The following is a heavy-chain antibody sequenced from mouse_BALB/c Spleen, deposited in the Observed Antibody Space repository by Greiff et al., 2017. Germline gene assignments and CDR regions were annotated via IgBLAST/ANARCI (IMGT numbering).Heavy chain of an antibody. V-gene: IGHV3-2*02. CDR1: GYSIPSDYA. Sequence: EVQLQESGPGLVKPSQSLSLTCTVTGYSIPSDYAWNWIRQFPGNKLEWMGYISYSGSTSYNPSLKSRISITRDTSKNQFFLQLNSVTTEDTATYYCAREYYRYDGDYFDYWGQGTTLTVSS. CDR2: ISYSGST. D-gene: IGHD2-14*01. J-gene: IGHJ2*01. CDR3: AREYYRYDGDYFDY.